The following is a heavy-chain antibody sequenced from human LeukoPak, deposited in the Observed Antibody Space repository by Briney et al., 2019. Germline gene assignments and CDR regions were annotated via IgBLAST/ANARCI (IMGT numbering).Heavy chain of an antibody. CDR1: GFNFGNFW. D-gene: IGHD2-8*02. CDR2: MKGDGSHI. CDR3: ARLSGGVTTYDY. V-gene: IGHV3-7*01. Sequence: GGSLRLSCAASGFNFGNFWMSWVRQAPGRGLQWVASMKGDGSHIYYVDSVKGRFTISRDNAKSSLYLQMNSLRAEDTAVYYCARLSGGVTTYDYWGQGALVTVSS. J-gene: IGHJ4*02.